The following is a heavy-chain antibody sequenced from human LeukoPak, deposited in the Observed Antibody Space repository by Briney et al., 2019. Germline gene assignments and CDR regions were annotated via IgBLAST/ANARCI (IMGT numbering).Heavy chain of an antibody. V-gene: IGHV3-23*01. CDR2: ISATGSTT. Sequence: PGGSLRLSSTASGLTFSTYALSWVRQTPGKGLEWLSVISATGSTTYYADSVRGRFTISRDNSKSTLYLQMNSLRVEDTAVYYCAKDSQSVAFFLNDAFDLWGQGTIVTVSA. CDR1: GLTFSTYA. CDR3: AKDSQSVAFFLNDAFDL. D-gene: IGHD2/OR15-2a*01. J-gene: IGHJ3*01.